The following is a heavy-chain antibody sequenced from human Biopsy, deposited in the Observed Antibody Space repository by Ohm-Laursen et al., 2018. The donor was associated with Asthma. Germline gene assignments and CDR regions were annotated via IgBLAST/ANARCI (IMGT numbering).Heavy chain of an antibody. CDR2: LSYDGSNK. J-gene: IGHJ6*02. Sequence: SPRLSCSASGFTFRSYGMHWVRQAPGKGLEWVAFLSYDGSNKYYGDSVKGRFTISRDNSKNTLYLQMDSLRAEDTAVYYCASYEVVTAILPMDVWGQGTTVTVSS. CDR3: ASYEVVTAILPMDV. V-gene: IGHV3-30*03. D-gene: IGHD2-21*02. CDR1: GFTFRSYG.